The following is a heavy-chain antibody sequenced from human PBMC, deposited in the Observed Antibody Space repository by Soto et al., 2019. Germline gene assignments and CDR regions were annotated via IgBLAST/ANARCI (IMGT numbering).Heavy chain of an antibody. J-gene: IGHJ5*02. CDR1: GFTFSSYG. Sequence: PGGSLRLSCAASGFTFSSYGMHWVRQAPGKGLEWVAVISYDGSNKYYADSVKGRFTISRDNSKNTLYLQMNSLRAEDTAVYYCAKDRYDFWRGYYTCFDPWGQGTLVTVSS. CDR2: ISYDGSNK. D-gene: IGHD3-3*01. V-gene: IGHV3-30*18. CDR3: AKDRYDFWRGYYTCFDP.